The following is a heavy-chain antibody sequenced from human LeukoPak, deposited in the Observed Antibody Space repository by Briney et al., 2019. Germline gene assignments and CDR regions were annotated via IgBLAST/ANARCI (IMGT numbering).Heavy chain of an antibody. CDR1: GFTFSSYS. V-gene: IGHV3-21*01. J-gene: IGHJ3*02. Sequence: PGGSLRLSCVASGFTFSSYSMNWVRQAPGKGLEWVSSISSSSSYIYYADSVKGRFTISRDNAKNSLYLQMNSLRAEDTAVYYCARDDPRPVRKTWVHHDAFDIWGQGTMVTVSS. CDR2: ISSSSSYI. CDR3: ARDDPRPVRKTWVHHDAFDI. D-gene: IGHD1-1*01.